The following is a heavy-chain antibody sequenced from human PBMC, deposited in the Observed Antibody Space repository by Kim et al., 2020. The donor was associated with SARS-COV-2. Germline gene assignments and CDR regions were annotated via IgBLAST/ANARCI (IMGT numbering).Heavy chain of an antibody. CDR2: ISSSSSYI. V-gene: IGHV3-21*01. J-gene: IGHJ4*02. CDR3: ARDHYGYYDGPNY. Sequence: GGSLRLSCAASGFTFSSYSMNWVRQAPGKGLEWVSSISSSSSYIYYADSVKGRFTISRDNAKNSLYLQMNSLRAEDTAVYYCARDHYGYYDGPNYWGQGTLVTVSS. D-gene: IGHD4-17*01. CDR1: GFTFSSYS.